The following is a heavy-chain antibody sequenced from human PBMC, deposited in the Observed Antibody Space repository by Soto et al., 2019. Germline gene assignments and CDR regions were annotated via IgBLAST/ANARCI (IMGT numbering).Heavy chain of an antibody. CDR2: ISGRGGGK. CDR1: GFTFSTYA. CDR3: ATELSPHSSGFYYRYYFDY. Sequence: GGSLRLSCAVSGFTFSTYAMSWVRQAPGKGLEWVSVISGRGGGKDYADSVKGRFTISRDNSKNTLYLQMNSLRAEDTAVYYCATELSPHSSGFYYRYYFDYWGQGALVTVSS. D-gene: IGHD3-22*01. J-gene: IGHJ4*01. V-gene: IGHV3-23*01.